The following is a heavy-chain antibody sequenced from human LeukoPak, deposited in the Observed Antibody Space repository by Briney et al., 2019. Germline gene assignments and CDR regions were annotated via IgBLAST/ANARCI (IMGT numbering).Heavy chain of an antibody. Sequence: PGGSLRLSCAASGFTFSTYAMTWVRQAPGKGLEWVSVIRGGGGSTYCADSVKGRFTISRDNSKNTLYLQMNSLKAEDTARYYCAKDLYGDYGGIDYWGQGTLVTVSS. CDR2: IRGGGGST. J-gene: IGHJ4*02. CDR3: AKDLYGDYGGIDY. CDR1: GFTFSTYA. D-gene: IGHD4-17*01. V-gene: IGHV3-23*01.